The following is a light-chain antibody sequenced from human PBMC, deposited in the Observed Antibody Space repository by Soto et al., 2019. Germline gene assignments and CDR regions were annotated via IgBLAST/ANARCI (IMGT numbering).Light chain of an antibody. CDR3: SSYTSSFSYV. CDR2: DVS. V-gene: IGLV2-14*01. CDR1: SSDVGAYKY. J-gene: IGLJ1*01. Sequence: QSALTQPASVSGSPGQSITISCTGTSSDVGAYKYVSWYQQHPGKAPKLMIYDVSDRPSGVSNRFSGSKSGNTASLTISGLQADDEDDYYCSSYTSSFSYVFGTGTKLTVL.